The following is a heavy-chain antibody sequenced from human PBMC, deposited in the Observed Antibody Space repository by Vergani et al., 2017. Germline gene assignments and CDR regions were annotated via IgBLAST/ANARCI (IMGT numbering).Heavy chain of an antibody. CDR2: LTGGCGST. CDR3: VKDAGSYENFFDS. V-gene: IGHV3-23*01. CDR1: GFTFSTYD. J-gene: IGHJ4*02. D-gene: IGHD1-26*01. Sequence: EVQLLESGGSLKQPGGSVRLSCAASGFTFSTYDMHWVRQAPGKGLEWVSALTGGCGSTYYADSYKDRFIISRDNSKDTLYLQMNSLRPEDTATYYCVKDAGSYENFFDSWGQGTLVTVSS.